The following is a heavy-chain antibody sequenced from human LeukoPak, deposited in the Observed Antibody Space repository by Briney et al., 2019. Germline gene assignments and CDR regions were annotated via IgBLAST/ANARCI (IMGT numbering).Heavy chain of an antibody. V-gene: IGHV3-21*01. CDR3: ARVAYCGGDRYRWDHFDY. CDR2: ISSSSSYI. J-gene: IGHJ4*02. Sequence: GGSLRLSCAASGFTFSSYSMLWVRQAPGKGLEWVSSISSSSSYIYYADSVKGRFTISRDNAKNSLYLQMNSLRAEDTAVYYCARVAYCGGDRYRWDHFDYWGQGTLVTVSS. D-gene: IGHD2-21*02. CDR1: GFTFSSYS.